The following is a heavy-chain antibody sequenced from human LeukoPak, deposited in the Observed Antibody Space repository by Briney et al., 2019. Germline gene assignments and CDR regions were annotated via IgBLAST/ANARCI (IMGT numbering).Heavy chain of an antibody. J-gene: IGHJ4*02. CDR1: GFTFTDFW. Sequence: GGSLRLSCAAAGFTFTDFWMSWVRQAPGKGLEWVANIKRDGSEKYYVDSVKGRFTISRDNAKNSLYLQLKSLRTEDTAVYYCARGRGSWYGVYFDYWGQGSLVTVSS. CDR3: ARGRGSWYGVYFDY. V-gene: IGHV3-7*01. D-gene: IGHD6-13*01. CDR2: IKRDGSEK.